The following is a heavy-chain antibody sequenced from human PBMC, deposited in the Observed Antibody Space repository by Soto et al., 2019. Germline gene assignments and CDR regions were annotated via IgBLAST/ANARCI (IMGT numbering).Heavy chain of an antibody. CDR3: ARSPYSVSYLAYFDY. CDR2: ISYDGSNK. CDR1: GFTISSYG. J-gene: IGHJ4*02. Sequence: QVQLVESRGGVVQPGRSLRLSCAACGFTISSYGMHWVRQAPGKGLEWVAVISYDGSNKYYADSVKGRFTISRDNSKNTLYLQMNSLRAEDTAVYYCARSPYSVSYLAYFDYWGQGTLVTVFS. D-gene: IGHD1-26*01. V-gene: IGHV3-30*03.